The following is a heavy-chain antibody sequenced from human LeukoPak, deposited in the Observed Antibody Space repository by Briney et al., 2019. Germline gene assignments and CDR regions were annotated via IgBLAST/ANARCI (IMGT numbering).Heavy chain of an antibody. Sequence: GGSLRLSCAASGFTFSSYSMNWVRQAPGKGLEWVSSISSSSSYIYYADSVKGRFTVSRDNAKSSLYLQMNSLRAEDTALYYCARAYGKWNDVYFYAFDLWGQGTTVTVSS. CDR1: GFTFSSYS. CDR2: ISSSSSYI. V-gene: IGHV3-21*04. D-gene: IGHD1-20*01. CDR3: ARAYGKWNDVYFYAFDL. J-gene: IGHJ3*01.